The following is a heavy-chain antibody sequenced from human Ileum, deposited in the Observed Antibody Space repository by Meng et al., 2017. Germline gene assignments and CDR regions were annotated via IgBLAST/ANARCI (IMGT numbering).Heavy chain of an antibody. D-gene: IGHD1-26*01. CDR3: AREWSGSYRHFDY. J-gene: IGHJ4*02. Sequence: QVERQESGPGLLKPSGTLSLTCAVSGGSISTSDWWSWVRQPPGKGLEWIGEIHHSGSTNYNPSLKSRVTISVDKSKNQFSLKLNSVTAADTAVYYCAREWSGSYRHFDYWGQGTLVTASS. V-gene: IGHV4-4*02. CDR2: IHHSGST. CDR1: GGSISTSDW.